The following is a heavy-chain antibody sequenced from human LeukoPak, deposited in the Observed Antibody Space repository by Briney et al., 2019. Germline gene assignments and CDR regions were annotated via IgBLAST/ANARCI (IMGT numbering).Heavy chain of an antibody. CDR2: IYSGGST. CDR1: GFTVSSNY. J-gene: IGHJ4*02. CDR3: ARDQGAWGYGYNFDY. D-gene: IGHD3-16*01. V-gene: IGHV3-66*01. Sequence: GGSLTLSCAASGFTVSSNYMSWVRQAPGKGLEWVSAIYSGGSTHYSDSVKGRFTISRDNSQNTLNLQMNSLRAEDTAVYYCARDQGAWGYGYNFDYWGQGTLVTVSS.